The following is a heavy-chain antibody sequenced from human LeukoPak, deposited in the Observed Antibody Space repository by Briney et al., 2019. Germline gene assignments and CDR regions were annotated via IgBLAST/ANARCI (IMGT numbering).Heavy chain of an antibody. J-gene: IGHJ3*02. Sequence: SETLSLTCTVSGGSISSYYWSWIRQPPGKGLEWIGYIYYSGSTNYNPSLKSRVTISVDTSKNQFSLKLSSVTAADTAVYYCNKFPDFAFDIWGQGTMVTVSS. D-gene: IGHD1/OR15-1a*01. V-gene: IGHV4-59*01. CDR1: GGSISSYY. CDR2: IYYSGST. CDR3: NKFPDFAFDI.